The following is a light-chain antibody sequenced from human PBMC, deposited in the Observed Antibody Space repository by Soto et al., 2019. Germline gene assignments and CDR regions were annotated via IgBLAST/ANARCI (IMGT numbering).Light chain of an antibody. J-gene: IGLJ3*02. CDR2: GNT. CDR1: NANIGAPYD. V-gene: IGLV1-40*01. Sequence: QSVLTQPPSVSGAPGQRVTISCTGTNANIGAPYDVHWYQQHPGTAPKLLIFGNTVRPSGVPDRFSGSRSGTSTSLAITGFLPDDEAVYFCQSYESDLSASVFGGGTKLTVL. CDR3: QSYESDLSASV.